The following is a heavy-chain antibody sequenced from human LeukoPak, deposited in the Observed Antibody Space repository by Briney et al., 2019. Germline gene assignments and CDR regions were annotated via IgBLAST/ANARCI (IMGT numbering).Heavy chain of an antibody. CDR1: GYSISSGYY. V-gene: IGHV4-38-2*01. J-gene: IGHJ6*03. CDR2: IYHSGST. CDR3: ARAIFGVVRYYYYMDV. Sequence: SETLSLTCAVSGYSISSGYYWGWIRQPPGKGLEWIGSIYHSGSTYYNPSLKSRVTISVDTSKNQFSLKLSSVTAADTAVYYCARAIFGVVRYYYYMDVWGKGTTVTVSS. D-gene: IGHD3-3*01.